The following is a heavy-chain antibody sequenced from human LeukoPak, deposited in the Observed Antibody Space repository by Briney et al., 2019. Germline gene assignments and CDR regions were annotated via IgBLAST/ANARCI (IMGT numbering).Heavy chain of an antibody. Sequence: SQTLSLTCTVSGGSISSGGYCWSWIRQHPGKGLEWIGYIYYSGSTYYNPSLKSRVTISVDTSKNQFSLKLSSVTAADTAVYYCARASRSLQADYWGQGTLVTVSS. CDR3: ARASRSLQADY. D-gene: IGHD4-11*01. V-gene: IGHV4-31*03. J-gene: IGHJ4*02. CDR2: IYYSGST. CDR1: GGSISSGGYC.